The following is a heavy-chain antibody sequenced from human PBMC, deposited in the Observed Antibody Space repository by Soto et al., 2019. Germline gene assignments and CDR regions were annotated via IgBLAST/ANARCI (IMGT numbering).Heavy chain of an antibody. CDR2: MYSGGDT. D-gene: IGHD3-10*01. CDR1: GFSVRSSH. V-gene: IGHV3-53*01. CDR3: ARLSPYDSASYSLRYNWLHP. J-gene: IGHJ5*02. Sequence: CGALRLSCAASGFSVRSSHMSWVRQAPGKGLEWVSIMYSGGDTDYAVSVKGGLTISRDSSKNTVFLQMNTLRHHDPAMYFCARLSPYDSASYSLRYNWLHPWGQGPLVSLSS.